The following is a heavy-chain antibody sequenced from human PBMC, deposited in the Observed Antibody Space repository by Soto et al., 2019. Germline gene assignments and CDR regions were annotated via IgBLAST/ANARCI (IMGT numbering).Heavy chain of an antibody. J-gene: IGHJ4*02. V-gene: IGHV3-23*01. D-gene: IGHD3-9*01. CDR1: GFTFSSYA. CDR2: ISGSGGST. CDR3: AKEYQALRYFDWLTDY. Sequence: GGSLRLSCAASGFTFSSYAMSWVRQAPGKGLEWVSAISGSGGSTYYADSVKGRFTISRDNSKNTLYLQMNSLRAEDTAVYYCAKEYQALRYFDWLTDYWGQGTLVTVSS.